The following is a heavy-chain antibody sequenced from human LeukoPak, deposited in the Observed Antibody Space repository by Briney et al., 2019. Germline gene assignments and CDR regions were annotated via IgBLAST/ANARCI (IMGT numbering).Heavy chain of an antibody. CDR3: AKDLVDTSGYYYVGYFQH. CDR2: ISGSGGST. CDR1: GFTFSTYA. Sequence: GGSLRLSCAASGFTFSTYAMSWVRQAPGKGLEWVSSISGSGGSTYNADSVKGRFTISRDNSKNTLYLQMNSLRAEDTAVYYCAKDLVDTSGYYYVGYFQHWGQGTLVTVSS. D-gene: IGHD3-22*01. V-gene: IGHV3-23*01. J-gene: IGHJ1*01.